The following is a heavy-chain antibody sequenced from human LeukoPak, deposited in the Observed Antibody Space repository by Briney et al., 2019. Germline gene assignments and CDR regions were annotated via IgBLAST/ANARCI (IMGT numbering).Heavy chain of an antibody. D-gene: IGHD3-22*01. CDR1: GFTFSSYG. Sequence: GRSLRLSCAASGFTFSSYGMHWVRQAPGKGLEWVAVIWYDGSNKYYADSVKGRFTISRDNSKNTLYLQMNSLRAEDTAVYYCARGTNYYDSSGYYFDYWGQGTLITASS. CDR2: IWYDGSNK. V-gene: IGHV3-33*01. J-gene: IGHJ4*02. CDR3: ARGTNYYDSSGYYFDY.